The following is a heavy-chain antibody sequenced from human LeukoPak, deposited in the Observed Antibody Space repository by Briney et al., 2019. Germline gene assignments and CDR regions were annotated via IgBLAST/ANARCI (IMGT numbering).Heavy chain of an antibody. Sequence: GGSLRLSCAASGFTVSSNYMSWVRQAPGKGLEWVSAMSGSGGGGNRYYADSVKGRFTISRDNSKNTLYLQMNSLRAEDTAVYYCATDTVSYYYGMDVWGQGTTVTVSS. D-gene: IGHD4-11*01. V-gene: IGHV3-23*01. CDR3: ATDTVSYYYGMDV. CDR1: GFTVSSNY. J-gene: IGHJ6*02. CDR2: MSGSGGGGNR.